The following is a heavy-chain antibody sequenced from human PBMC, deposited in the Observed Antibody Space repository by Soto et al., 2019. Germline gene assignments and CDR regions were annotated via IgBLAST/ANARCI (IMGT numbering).Heavy chain of an antibody. CDR1: GFTFSIYG. CDR2: ISDSVDSA. CDR3: ARPYGGKIGDAPDL. V-gene: IGHV3-23*01. D-gene: IGHD2-15*01. Sequence: GGSLRLSCAASGFTFSIYGMSWVRQVPGKGLEWVSTISDSVDSAYYADSVKGRFTISRDNSKNTLYLQMNSLRDEDTAVYYCARPYGGKIGDAPDLWGQGTMVTVSS. J-gene: IGHJ3*01.